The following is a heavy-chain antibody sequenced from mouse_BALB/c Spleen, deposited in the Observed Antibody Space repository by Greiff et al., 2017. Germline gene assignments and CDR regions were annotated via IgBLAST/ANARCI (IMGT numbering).Heavy chain of an antibody. CDR2: IWAGGST. CDR3: ARDANYWAWFAY. Sequence: QVQLKQSGPGLVAPSQSLSITCTVSGFSLTSYGVHWVRQPPGKGLEWLGVIWAGGSTNYNSALMSRLSISKDNSKSQVFLKMNSLQTDDTAMYYCARDANYWAWFAYWGQGTLVTVSA. CDR1: GFSLTSYG. V-gene: IGHV2-9*02. J-gene: IGHJ3*01. D-gene: IGHD2-1*01.